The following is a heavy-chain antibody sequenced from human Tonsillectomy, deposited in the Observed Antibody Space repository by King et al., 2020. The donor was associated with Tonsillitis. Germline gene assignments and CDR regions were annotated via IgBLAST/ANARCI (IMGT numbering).Heavy chain of an antibody. Sequence: VQLVESGAEVKKPGASVKVSCKASGYTFTRYGISWVRQAPGQGLEWMGWISAYNGNTNYAQKFQGRVTMTTDTSTSTAYMELRSLRSDDTAVYYCAGRWGVGCSSGSGNVGDFDYWGQESLVTVPS. CDR3: AGRWGVGCSSGSGNVGDFDY. CDR2: ISAYNGNT. D-gene: IGHD2-15*01. CDR1: GYTFTRYG. V-gene: IGHV1-18*01. J-gene: IGHJ4*02.